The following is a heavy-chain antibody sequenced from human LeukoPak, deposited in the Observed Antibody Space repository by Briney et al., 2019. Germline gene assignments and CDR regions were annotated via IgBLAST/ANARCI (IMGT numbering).Heavy chain of an antibody. CDR1: GFTFRSYG. CDR2: IWYDGSNK. Sequence: PERSLRLSCAASGFTFRSYGMHWVRQAPGKGLEWVAVIWYDGSNKYYADSVKGRFTISRDNSKNTLYLQMNSLRAEDTAVYYCARDRLPVVPAAMGYWGQGTLVTVSS. CDR3: ARDRLPVVPAAMGY. V-gene: IGHV3-33*08. D-gene: IGHD2-2*01. J-gene: IGHJ4*02.